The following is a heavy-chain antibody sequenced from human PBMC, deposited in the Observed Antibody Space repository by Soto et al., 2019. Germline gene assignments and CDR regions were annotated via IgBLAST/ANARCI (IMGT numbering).Heavy chain of an antibody. D-gene: IGHD2-15*01. J-gene: IGHJ4*02. CDR3: TRVPDLVAATPIDY. CDR2: IRSKAYGGTT. CDR1: GFTCGDYA. Sequence: GGSLRLSCTASGFTCGDYAMSWFRQAPGKGQEWVGFIRSKAYGGTTEYAASVKGRFTISRDDSKSIAYLQMNSLKTEDTAVYYCTRVPDLVAATPIDYWGQGTLVTVSS. V-gene: IGHV3-49*03.